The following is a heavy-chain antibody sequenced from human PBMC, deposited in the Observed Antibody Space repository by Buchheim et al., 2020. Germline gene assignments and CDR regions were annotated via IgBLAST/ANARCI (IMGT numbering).Heavy chain of an antibody. Sequence: QVHLQESGPGLVKPSGTLSLTCGVSGGSISSTDWWSWVRQPPGKGLEWIGDIYQSGSTNYNPSLKSRVTISIDTSKNLFSLKLKSVTAADTAVYYCAREYVGATTHWFDPWGQGTL. D-gene: IGHD1-26*01. CDR3: AREYVGATTHWFDP. CDR2: IYQSGST. CDR1: GGSISSTDW. V-gene: IGHV4-4*02. J-gene: IGHJ5*02.